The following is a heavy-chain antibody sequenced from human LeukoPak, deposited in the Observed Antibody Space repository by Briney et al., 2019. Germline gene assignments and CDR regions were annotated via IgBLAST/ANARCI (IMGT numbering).Heavy chain of an antibody. D-gene: IGHD3-22*01. CDR1: GYTFTSYD. CDR3: AHYYYDSSGYYYGWFDP. CDR2: FDPEDGET. Sequence: ASVKVSCKASGYTFTSYDINWVRQAPGKGLEWMGGFDPEDGETIYAQKFQGRVTMTEDTSTDTAYMELSSLRSEDTAVYYCAHYYYDSSGYYYGWFDPWGQGTLVTVSS. V-gene: IGHV1-24*01. J-gene: IGHJ5*02.